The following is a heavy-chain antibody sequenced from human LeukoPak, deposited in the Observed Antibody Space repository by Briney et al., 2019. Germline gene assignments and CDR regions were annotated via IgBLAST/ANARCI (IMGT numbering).Heavy chain of an antibody. D-gene: IGHD1-26*01. CDR1: GGSISSSSYY. CDR3: ARRSIVGATTGNWFDP. Sequence: SETLSLTCTVSGGSISSSSYYWGWIRQPPGKGLEWIGSIYYSGSTYYNPSLKSRVTISVDTSKNQFSLKLSSVTAADTAVYYCARRSIVGATTGNWFDPCGQGTLVTVSS. V-gene: IGHV4-39*01. J-gene: IGHJ5*02. CDR2: IYYSGST.